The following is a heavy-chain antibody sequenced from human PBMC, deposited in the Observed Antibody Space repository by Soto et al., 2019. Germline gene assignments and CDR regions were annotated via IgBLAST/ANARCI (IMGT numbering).Heavy chain of an antibody. CDR2: INPNSGGT. Sequence: GASVKVSCKASGYTFTGYYMHWVRQAPGQGLEWMGWINPNSGGTNYAQKFQGWVTMTRDTSISTAYMELSRLRSDDTAVYYCARDQVVVAALGYYYYYGMDVWGQGTTVTVAS. D-gene: IGHD2-15*01. V-gene: IGHV1-2*04. J-gene: IGHJ6*02. CDR1: GYTFTGYY. CDR3: ARDQVVVAALGYYYYYGMDV.